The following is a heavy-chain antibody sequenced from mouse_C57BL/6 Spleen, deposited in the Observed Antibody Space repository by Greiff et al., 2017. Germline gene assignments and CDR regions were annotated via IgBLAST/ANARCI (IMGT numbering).Heavy chain of an antibody. CDR1: GYSFTGYY. CDR3: ASVNRYYAMDY. Sequence: DVQLQESGPELVKPGASVKISCKASGYSFTGYYMHWVKQSHGNILDWIGYIYPYNGVSSYNQKFKGKATLTVDKSSSTAYMELRSLTSEDSAVYYCASVNRYYAMDYWGQGTSVTVSS. V-gene: IGHV1-31*01. CDR2: IYPYNGVS. J-gene: IGHJ4*01.